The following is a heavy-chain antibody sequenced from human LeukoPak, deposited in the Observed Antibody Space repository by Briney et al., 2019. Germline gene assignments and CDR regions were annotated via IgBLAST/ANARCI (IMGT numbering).Heavy chain of an antibody. J-gene: IGHJ3*02. CDR2: ISYDGSNK. V-gene: IGHV3-30*03. CDR1: GFTFSSYG. CDR3: AREGGYYDSSGYPIYGLAAFDI. D-gene: IGHD3-22*01. Sequence: GRSLRLSCAASGFTFSSYGMHWVRQAPGKGLEWVAVISYDGSNKYYADSVKGRFTISRDNSKNTLYLQMNSLRAEDTAVYYCAREGGYYDSSGYPIYGLAAFDIWGQGTMVTVSS.